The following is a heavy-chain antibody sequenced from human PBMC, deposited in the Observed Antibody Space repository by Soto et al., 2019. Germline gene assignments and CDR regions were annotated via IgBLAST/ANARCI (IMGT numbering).Heavy chain of an antibody. J-gene: IGHJ4*02. V-gene: IGHV3-23*01. Sequence: EVQLLESGGGLVQPGGSLRLSCAASGFTFSSYAMSWVRQAPGKGLEWVSAISGSGGSTYYADSVKGRFTISRDNSKNTLYLQMNSLRAEDTAVYYCAKDWSAVVWLQLGEYFDYWGQGTLVTVSS. CDR3: AKDWSAVVWLQLGEYFDY. CDR2: ISGSGGST. D-gene: IGHD3-16*01. CDR1: GFTFSSYA.